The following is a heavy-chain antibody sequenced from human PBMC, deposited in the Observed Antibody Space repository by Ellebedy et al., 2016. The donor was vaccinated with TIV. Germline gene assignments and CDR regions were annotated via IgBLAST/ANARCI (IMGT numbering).Heavy chain of an antibody. V-gene: IGHV4-34*01. CDR1: GASFSHYY. Sequence: SETLSLXCAVYGASFSHYYWSWIRQPPGKGLEWIGEINHSRSTYYNPSLKSRVTISIDTSKNQFSLRLSSVTAADTAVYYCARGRGGSYSIPFDYWGQGTLVTVSS. J-gene: IGHJ4*02. CDR2: INHSRST. D-gene: IGHD1-26*01. CDR3: ARGRGGSYSIPFDY.